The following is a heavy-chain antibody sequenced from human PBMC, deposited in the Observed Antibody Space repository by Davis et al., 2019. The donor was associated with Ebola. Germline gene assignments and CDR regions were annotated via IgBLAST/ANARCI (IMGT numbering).Heavy chain of an antibody. D-gene: IGHD3/OR15-3a*01. V-gene: IGHV3-11*05. J-gene: IGHJ6*02. CDR2: ISSSSSYT. Sequence: PGGSLRLSCAASGFTFSDYYMSWIRQAPGKGLEWVSYISSSSSYTNYGDSVKGRFTFSRDNSKNTLYLQMNSLRAEDTAVYYRARDLGPYYYGMDVWGQGTTVTVSS. CDR3: ARDLGPYYYGMDV. CDR1: GFTFSDYY.